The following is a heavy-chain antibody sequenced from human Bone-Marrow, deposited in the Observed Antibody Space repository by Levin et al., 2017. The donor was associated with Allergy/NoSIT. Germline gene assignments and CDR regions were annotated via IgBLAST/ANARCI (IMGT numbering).Heavy chain of an antibody. Sequence: GGSLRLSCAASGFTFSTYSMNWVRQAPGKGLEWVSSISSSSRYIYYADSAKGRFTISRDNAKNSLYLQMNSLRAEDTAVDYCAKSIAAAEDWFDPWGQGTLVTVSS. CDR1: GFTFSTYS. CDR3: AKSIAAAEDWFDP. J-gene: IGHJ5*02. V-gene: IGHV3-21*01. D-gene: IGHD6-13*01. CDR2: ISSSSRYI.